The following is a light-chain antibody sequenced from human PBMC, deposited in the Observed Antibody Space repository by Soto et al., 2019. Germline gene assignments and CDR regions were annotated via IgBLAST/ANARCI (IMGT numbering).Light chain of an antibody. J-gene: IGKJ1*01. CDR1: QSISSS. V-gene: IGKV1-5*03. CDR2: MAS. Sequence: DIQMTQSPSTLSASVGDRITITCRASQSISSSLAWYQQKPGKASKLLIYMASNLQSGVPSRFGGAGSGTEFTLTISSLQPDDFATYYCQQYNTYSRTFGQGTKVEI. CDR3: QQYNTYSRT.